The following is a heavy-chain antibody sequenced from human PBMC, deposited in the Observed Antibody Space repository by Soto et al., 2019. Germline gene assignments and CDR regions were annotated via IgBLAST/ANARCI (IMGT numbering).Heavy chain of an antibody. Sequence: GGSLRLSCAASGFTFSSYAMSWVRQAPGKGLEWVSAISGSGGSTYYADSVKGRFTISRDNSKNTLYLQMNSLKAEDTAVYYCAKDVRRLAAGTPVATYWGQGTLVTVSS. D-gene: IGHD6-13*01. CDR3: AKDVRRLAAGTPVATY. J-gene: IGHJ4*02. CDR2: ISGSGGST. V-gene: IGHV3-23*01. CDR1: GFTFSSYA.